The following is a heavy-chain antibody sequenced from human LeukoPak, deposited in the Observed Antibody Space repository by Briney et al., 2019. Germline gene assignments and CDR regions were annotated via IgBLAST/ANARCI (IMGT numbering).Heavy chain of an antibody. Sequence: GGSLRLSCAASGFTFDDYVMHWVRQAPGKGLEWVSGISWNSGSIGYADSVKGRFTISRDNAKNSLYLQMNSLRGEDMALYYCAKGLVGSSIADFFDYWGQGILVTVSS. CDR2: ISWNSGSI. V-gene: IGHV3-9*03. CDR1: GFTFDDYV. CDR3: AKGLVGSSIADFFDY. J-gene: IGHJ4*02. D-gene: IGHD6-6*01.